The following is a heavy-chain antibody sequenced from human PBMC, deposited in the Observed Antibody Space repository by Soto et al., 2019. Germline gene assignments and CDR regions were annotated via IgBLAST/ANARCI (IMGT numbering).Heavy chain of an antibody. V-gene: IGHV4-39*01. CDR2: SSYNGGT. D-gene: IGHD1-1*01. J-gene: IGHJ4*02. CDR3: ARHRIEVVWRGFDF. CDR1: ADSSTISNSY. Sequence: SETLSLTCTVSADSSTISNSYWGWLRQPPGKGLQWIGSSSYNGGTFYNPSLKGRVAISVDTSKKQSSLQVTSVTAADTAVYYCARHRIEVVWRGFDFWGQGSPVTVSS.